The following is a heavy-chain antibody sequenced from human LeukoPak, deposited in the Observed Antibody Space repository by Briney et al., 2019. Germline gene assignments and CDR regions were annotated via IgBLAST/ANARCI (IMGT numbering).Heavy chain of an antibody. CDR2: INPNSGGT. V-gene: IGHV1-2*02. CDR3: ARDHSVAGGANWFDP. Sequence: ASVKVSCKASGYTFTGYYMHWVRQAPGQGLEWMGWINPNSGGTNYAQKFQGRVTMTRDTSISTAYMELSRLRSDDTAVYYCARDHSVAGGANWFDPWGQGTLVTVSS. CDR1: GYTFTGYY. D-gene: IGHD6-19*01. J-gene: IGHJ5*02.